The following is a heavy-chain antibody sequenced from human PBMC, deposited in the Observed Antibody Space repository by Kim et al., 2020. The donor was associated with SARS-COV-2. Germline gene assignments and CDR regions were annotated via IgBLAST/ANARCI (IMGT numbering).Heavy chain of an antibody. CDR1: GFTFSDYY. J-gene: IGHJ4*02. V-gene: IGHV3-11*04. CDR3: ARVTFDYGDSGYFDY. D-gene: IGHD4-17*01. Sequence: GGSLRLSCAASGFTFSDYYMSWIRQAPGKGLEWVSYISSSGSTIYYADSVKGRFTISRDNAKNSLYLQMNSLRPEDTAVYYCARVTFDYGDSGYFDYWGQGTLVTVSS. CDR2: ISSSGSTI.